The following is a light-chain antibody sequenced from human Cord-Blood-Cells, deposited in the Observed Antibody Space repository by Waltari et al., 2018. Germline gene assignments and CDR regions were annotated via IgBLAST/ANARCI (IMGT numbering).Light chain of an antibody. J-gene: IGLJ1*01. CDR1: KLGDKY. V-gene: IGLV3-1*01. CDR2: QEN. CDR3: QAWDSSASGV. Sequence: SYDLTQPPALSVSPGQTARITCPGDKLGDKYACWYQQKPGQSPVLVIYQENKRPSGIPERFSGSNSGNTATLTISGTQAMDEADYYCQAWDSSASGVFGTGTKVTVL.